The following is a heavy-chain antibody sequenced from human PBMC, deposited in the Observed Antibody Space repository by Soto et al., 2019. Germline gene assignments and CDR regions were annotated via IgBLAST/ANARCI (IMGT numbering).Heavy chain of an antibody. Sequence: QVQLVQSGAEVKKPGSSVKVSCKASGGTFSSYAIRWVRQAPGQGLEWMGGIIPISGTANYAQKFQGRVKITADESTGTAYLELRSLRSEDTAAYYCARSQGSSTSLEIYYYYYYGMDVWGQGTTVTVSS. CDR1: GGTFSSYA. CDR2: IIPISGTA. J-gene: IGHJ6*02. CDR3: ARSQGSSTSLEIYYYYYYGMDV. D-gene: IGHD2-2*01. V-gene: IGHV1-69*01.